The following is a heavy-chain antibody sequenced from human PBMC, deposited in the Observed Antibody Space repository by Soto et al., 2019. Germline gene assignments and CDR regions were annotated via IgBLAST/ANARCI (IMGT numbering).Heavy chain of an antibody. J-gene: IGHJ4*02. Sequence: GGSLRLSGAACGFTFSSYSISWVRQAPWKGLEWVSAISGSGVSTYYADSVKGRFTISRENSKKTLYLQMNSLRAEDTAVYYCAKDQLWLYLYFDYCGQRTLLAFSS. CDR2: ISGSGVST. D-gene: IGHD5-18*01. CDR3: AKDQLWLYLYFDY. V-gene: IGHV3-23*01. CDR1: GFTFSSYS.